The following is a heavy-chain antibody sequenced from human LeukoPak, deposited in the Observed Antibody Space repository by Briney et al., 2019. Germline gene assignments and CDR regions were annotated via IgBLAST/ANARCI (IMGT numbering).Heavy chain of an antibody. D-gene: IGHD4-17*01. Sequence: ASVKVSCKASGYTFTSYDINWVRQAPGQGLEWMGWINPNSGVTNYAQKFQGRVTMTRDTSISTAYMELSSLRSDDTAVYYCARITVTKAFDYWGQGTLVTVSS. J-gene: IGHJ4*02. CDR2: INPNSGVT. V-gene: IGHV1-2*02. CDR3: ARITVTKAFDY. CDR1: GYTFTSYD.